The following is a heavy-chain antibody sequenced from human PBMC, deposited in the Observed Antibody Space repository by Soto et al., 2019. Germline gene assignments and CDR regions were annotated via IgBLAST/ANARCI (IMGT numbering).Heavy chain of an antibody. CDR1: GFTVSNHY. J-gene: IGHJ4*02. D-gene: IGHD2-8*01. CDR2: ISGSGGST. Sequence: GGSLRLSCAASGFTVSNHYMAWVRQAPGKGLEWVSAISGSGGSTYYADSVKGRFTISRDNSKNTLYLQMNSLRAEDTAVYYCAKVPWEIVLMVYEHWGQGTLVTVSS. V-gene: IGHV3-23*01. CDR3: AKVPWEIVLMVYEH.